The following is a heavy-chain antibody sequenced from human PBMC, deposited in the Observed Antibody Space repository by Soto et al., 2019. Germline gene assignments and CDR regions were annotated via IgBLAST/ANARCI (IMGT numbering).Heavy chain of an antibody. CDR3: AKDPGYGLDY. J-gene: IGHJ4*02. CDR2: ILYDGSNK. V-gene: IGHV3-30*18. D-gene: IGHD5-12*01. Sequence: QVQLVESGGGVVQPGRSLRLSCAASGFTFSSYGMHWVRQAPGKGLEWVAAILYDGSNKYYADSVKGRFTISRDNSKNTLYLQMNSLRAEDTAVYYCAKDPGYGLDYWGQGTLVTVSS. CDR1: GFTFSSYG.